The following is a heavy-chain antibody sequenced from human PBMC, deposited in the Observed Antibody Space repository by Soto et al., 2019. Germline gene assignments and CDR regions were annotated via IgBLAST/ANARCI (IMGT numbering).Heavy chain of an antibody. Sequence: SVKVSGKASGGTFSSYAISWVRQAPGQGLEWMGGIIPIFGTANYAQKFQGRVTITADESTSTAYMELSSLRSEDTAVYYCARSRSGDSSGYYYYGMDVWGQGTTVTVSS. CDR2: IIPIFGTA. CDR3: ARSRSGDSSGYYYYGMDV. CDR1: GGTFSSYA. V-gene: IGHV1-69*13. J-gene: IGHJ6*02. D-gene: IGHD3-22*01.